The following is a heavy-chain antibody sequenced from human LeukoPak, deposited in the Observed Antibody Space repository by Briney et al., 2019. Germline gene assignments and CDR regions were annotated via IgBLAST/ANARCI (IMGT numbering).Heavy chain of an antibody. CDR2: IYHSGST. Sequence: PSETLSLTCAVCCGSINNANWWSWVRPPPGKGLEWIGYIYHSGSTNYNPSLQSRVTISVDTSKNQFSLNLNSVTAADTAVYYCARGGAARLHFQNWGQGTLVTVSS. CDR1: CGSINNANW. D-gene: IGHD6-6*01. V-gene: IGHV4-4*02. CDR3: ARGGAARLHFQN. J-gene: IGHJ1*01.